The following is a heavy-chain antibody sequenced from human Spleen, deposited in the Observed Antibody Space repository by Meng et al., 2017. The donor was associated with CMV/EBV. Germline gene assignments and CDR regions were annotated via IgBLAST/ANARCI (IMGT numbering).Heavy chain of an antibody. CDR1: GFTFSSYS. D-gene: IGHD6-13*01. V-gene: IGHV3-21*01. CDR2: ISSSSSYI. CDR3: AGIAAAGTSKAYYYGMDV. J-gene: IGHJ6*02. Sequence: GESLKISCAASGFTFSSYSMNWVRQAPGKGLEWVSSISSSSSYIYYADSVKGRFTISRDNAKNSLYLQMNSLRAEDTAVYYCAGIAAAGTSKAYYYGMDVWGQGTTVTVSS.